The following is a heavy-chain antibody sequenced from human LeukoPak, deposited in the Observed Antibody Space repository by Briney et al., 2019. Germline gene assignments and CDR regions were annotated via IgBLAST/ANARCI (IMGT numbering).Heavy chain of an antibody. CDR3: ARDDRSGYYDD. J-gene: IGHJ4*02. D-gene: IGHD3-22*01. V-gene: IGHV1-18*01. CDR1: GYTFTSYG. CDR2: ISAYNGNT. Sequence: ASVKVSCKASGYTFTSYGISWVRQAPGQGLEWMGWISAYNGNTNNAQKFQGRVTVTTDTSTSTAYMELRSLRSDDTAVYYCARDDRSGYYDDWGQGTLSPSPQ.